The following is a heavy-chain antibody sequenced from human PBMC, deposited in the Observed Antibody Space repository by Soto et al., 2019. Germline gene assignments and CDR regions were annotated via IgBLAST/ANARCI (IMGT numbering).Heavy chain of an antibody. CDR1: GFTFSSYG. J-gene: IGHJ3*01. CDR2: ISYDGSNK. Sequence: QVQLVESGGGVVQPGRSLRLSCAASGFTFSSYGMHWVRQAPGKGLEWVAVISYDGSNKYYADSVKGRFTISRDNSKNSLYLQMNILRAEDTAVYYCAKDYGDFQWGQGTMVTVSS. CDR3: AKDYGDFQ. V-gene: IGHV3-30*18. D-gene: IGHD4-17*01.